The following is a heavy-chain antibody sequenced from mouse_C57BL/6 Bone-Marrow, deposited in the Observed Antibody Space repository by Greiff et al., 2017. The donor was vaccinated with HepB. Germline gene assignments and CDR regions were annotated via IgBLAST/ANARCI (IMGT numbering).Heavy chain of an antibody. D-gene: IGHD1-1*01. CDR3: TRKTVVAPYAMDY. J-gene: IGHJ4*01. Sequence: EVQRVESGGGLVQPGGSMKLSCVASGFTFSNYWMNWVRQSPEKGLEWVAQIRLKSDNYATHYAESVKGRFTISRDDSKSSVYLQMNNLRAEDTGIYYCTRKTVVAPYAMDYWGQGTSVTVSS. CDR1: GFTFSNYW. V-gene: IGHV6-3*01. CDR2: IRLKSDNYAT.